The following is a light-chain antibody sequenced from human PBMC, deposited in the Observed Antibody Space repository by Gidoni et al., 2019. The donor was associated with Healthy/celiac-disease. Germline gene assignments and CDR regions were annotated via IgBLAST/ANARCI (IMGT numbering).Light chain of an antibody. CDR1: SSDVGGYNY. V-gene: IGLV2-8*01. CDR2: EVS. Sequence: HSALPQPPSSSVFPGQSVTISCTGTSSDVGGYNYVSWYQQHPGKAPKLMIYEVSKRPSGVPDRFSGSKSGNTASLTVSGLQAEDEADYYCSSYAGSNNWDVVFGGGTKLTVL. J-gene: IGLJ2*01. CDR3: SSYAGSNNWDVV.